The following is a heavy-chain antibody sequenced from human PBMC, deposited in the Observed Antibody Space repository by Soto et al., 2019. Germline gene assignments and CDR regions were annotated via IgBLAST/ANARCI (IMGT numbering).Heavy chain of an antibody. Sequence: EVQLVESGGGLVQPGRSLRLSCAASGFTFDDYAMHWVRQAPGKGLEWVSGISWNSGSIGYADSVKGRFTISRDNAKNSLYLQMNSLRAEDTALYYCAKGGHYDFWCGRTFDYWGQGTLVTVSS. J-gene: IGHJ4*02. CDR1: GFTFDDYA. D-gene: IGHD3-3*01. CDR3: AKGGHYDFWCGRTFDY. CDR2: ISWNSGSI. V-gene: IGHV3-9*01.